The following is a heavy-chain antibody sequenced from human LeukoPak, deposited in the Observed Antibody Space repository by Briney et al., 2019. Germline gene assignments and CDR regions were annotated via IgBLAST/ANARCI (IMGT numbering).Heavy chain of an antibody. CDR3: ARLITFHQILDY. CDR2: IYHSGST. J-gene: IGHJ4*02. CDR1: GGSISSGGYS. Sequence: PSQTLSLTCAVSGGSISSGGYSWSWIRQPPGKGLEWIGYIYHSGSTYYNPSLKSRVTISVDRSKNQFSLKLSSVTAADTAVYYCARLITFHQILDYWGQGTLVTVSS. D-gene: IGHD3-16*01. V-gene: IGHV4-30-2*01.